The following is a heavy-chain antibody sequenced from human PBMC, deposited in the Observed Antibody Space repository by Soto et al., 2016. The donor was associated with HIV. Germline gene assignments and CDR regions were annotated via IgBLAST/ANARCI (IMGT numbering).Heavy chain of an antibody. CDR1: GFTFSSYW. J-gene: IGHJ4*02. D-gene: IGHD3-16*01. CDR2: INSDGSST. CDR3: ASGGVPLRVWGIIGHDY. V-gene: IGHV3-74*01. Sequence: EVQLVESGGGLVQPGGSLRLSRAASGFTFSSYWMHWVRQAPGKGLVWVSLINSDGSSTSYADSVKGRFTISRDNAKNTLYLQMNSLRAEDTAVYYCASGGVPLRVWGIIGHDYWGQGTLVTVSS.